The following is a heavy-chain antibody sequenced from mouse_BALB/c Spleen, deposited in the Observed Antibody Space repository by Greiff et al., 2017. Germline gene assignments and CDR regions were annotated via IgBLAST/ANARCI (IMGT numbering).Heavy chain of an antibody. CDR3: NEITTATDY. CDR1: GFNIKDYY. D-gene: IGHD1-2*01. Sequence: EVQLQQSGAELVRSGASVKLSCTASGFNIKDYYMHWVKQRPEQGLEWIGWIDPENGDTEYAPKFQGKATMTADTSSNTAYLQLSSLTSEDTAVYYCNEITTATDYSGQGTTLTVSS. J-gene: IGHJ2*01. CDR2: IDPENGDT. V-gene: IGHV14-4*02.